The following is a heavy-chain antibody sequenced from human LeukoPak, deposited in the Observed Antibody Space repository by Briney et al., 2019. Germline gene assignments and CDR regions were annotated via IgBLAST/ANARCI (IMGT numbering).Heavy chain of an antibody. D-gene: IGHD2-21*01. Sequence: GGTLRLSCAASGFTFMSYSVTWVRQAAGKGLEWGTSISGSSSYIFYADSLQGRFTISRDNANNSLYLQMNSLRAEDTAVYYCAKVLLAPFTPIYYYYYGMDVWGQGTTVTVSS. CDR2: ISGSSSYI. J-gene: IGHJ6*02. CDR3: AKVLLAPFTPIYYYYYGMDV. CDR1: GFTFMSYS. V-gene: IGHV3-21*04.